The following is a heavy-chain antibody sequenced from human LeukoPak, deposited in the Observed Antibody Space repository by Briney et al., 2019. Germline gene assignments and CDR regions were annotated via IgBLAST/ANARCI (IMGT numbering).Heavy chain of an antibody. CDR1: NGSINNDY. CDR3: ATCAPNRYWLAP. J-gene: IGHJ5*02. Sequence: SETLSLTCNVSNGSINNDYWLWVRQPPGKGLEWIAYIDYSGYTDYNPSAKSRVPKSIDTSKSQFTLHLRSVSAADTAIYYCATCAPNRYWLAPWGQGILVTVSS. V-gene: IGHV4-59*08. CDR2: IDYSGYT.